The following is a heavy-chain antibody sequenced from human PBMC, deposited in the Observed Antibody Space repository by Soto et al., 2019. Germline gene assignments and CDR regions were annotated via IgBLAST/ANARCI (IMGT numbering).Heavy chain of an antibody. CDR3: ARQRITRVRGVSSSGLDF. J-gene: IGHJ6*02. V-gene: IGHV5-51*01. CDR1: GYSLTRYY. CDR2: IHPGDSET. D-gene: IGHD3-10*01. Sequence: GESLKVSWKGSGYSLTRYYIAWVRQMPGKGLEWMGIIHPGDSETRYSPSVQGHVIISADKSISSAYLQWSSLEAAHTAMYYCARQRITRVRGVSSSGLDFWGQGTGVTVSS.